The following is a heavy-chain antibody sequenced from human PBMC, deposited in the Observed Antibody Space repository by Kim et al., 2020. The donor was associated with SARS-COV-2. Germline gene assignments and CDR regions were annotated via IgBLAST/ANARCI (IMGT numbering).Heavy chain of an antibody. CDR2: IKSKTDGGTT. D-gene: IGHD3-9*01. V-gene: IGHV3-15*01. CDR1: GFTFSNAW. Sequence: GGSLRLSCAASGFTFSNAWMSWVRQAPGKGLEWVGRIKSKTDGGTTDYAAPVKGRFTISRDDSKNTLYLQMNSLKTEDTAVYYCTTVANFDWLLYLDYWGQGTLVTVSS. J-gene: IGHJ4*02. CDR3: TTVANFDWLLYLDY.